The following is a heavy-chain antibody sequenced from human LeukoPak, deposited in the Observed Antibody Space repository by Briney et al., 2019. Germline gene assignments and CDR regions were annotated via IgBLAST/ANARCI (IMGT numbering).Heavy chain of an antibody. Sequence: ASVKVSCKASGYSFTSYYMHWVRQAPGQGLEWMGIINPSGGSTSYAQKFQGRVTMTRDTSTSTVYMELSSLRSEDTAVYYCARPIIRGELDYWGQGTLVTVSS. CDR3: ARPIIRGELDY. J-gene: IGHJ4*02. CDR2: INPSGGST. V-gene: IGHV1-46*01. CDR1: GYSFTSYY. D-gene: IGHD3-10*01.